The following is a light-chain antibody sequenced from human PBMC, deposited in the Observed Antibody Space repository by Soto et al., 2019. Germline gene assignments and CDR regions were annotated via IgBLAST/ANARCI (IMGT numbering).Light chain of an antibody. J-gene: IGKJ3*01. CDR3: QQYNNWPFT. CDR2: AAS. V-gene: IGKV3-15*01. Sequence: EIVMPQSPATLSVSPGERATLSCRASQSVHNNLAWYQQKPGQAPRLLIYAASTRATDIPGRFTGSGSGTGFTLTISSLQSEDFAVYFCQQYNNWPFTFGPGTKVDIK. CDR1: QSVHNN.